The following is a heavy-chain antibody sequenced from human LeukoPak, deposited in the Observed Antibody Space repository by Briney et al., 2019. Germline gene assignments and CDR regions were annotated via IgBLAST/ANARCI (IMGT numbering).Heavy chain of an antibody. CDR2: IYYSGST. CDR3: ARDYGDYFDY. D-gene: IGHD4-17*01. J-gene: IGHJ4*02. V-gene: IGHV4-59*01. Sequence: SETLSLTCTVSGGSISNYYWSWIRQPPGKGLEWIGYIYYSGSTNYNPSFKSRVIISVDTSKNQFPLKLSSVAAADTAVYYCARDYGDYFDYWGQGTLVTVSS. CDR1: GGSISNYY.